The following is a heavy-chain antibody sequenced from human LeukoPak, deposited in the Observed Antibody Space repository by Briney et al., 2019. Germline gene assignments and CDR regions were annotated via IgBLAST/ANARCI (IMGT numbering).Heavy chain of an antibody. CDR2: INPSSGGT. J-gene: IGHJ5*02. CDR1: GYTFTKYY. D-gene: IGHD2-15*01. Sequence: GAPVKVSCKASGYTFTKYYMFWVRQAPGQGLEWMGRINPSSGGTDYAQKFQGRVTMTRDTSISTAYMELSRLRSDDTAMYYCARGYCSGGSCYSVENWFDPWGQGTLVTVSS. V-gene: IGHV1-2*06. CDR3: ARGYCSGGSCYSVENWFDP.